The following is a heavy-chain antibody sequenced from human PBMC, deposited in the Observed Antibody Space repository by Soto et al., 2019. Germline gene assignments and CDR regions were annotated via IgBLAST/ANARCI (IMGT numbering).Heavy chain of an antibody. CDR2: IYSSENT. CDR1: GGSVSSSSYS. V-gene: IGHV4-39*01. D-gene: IGHD3-10*01. Sequence: SETLSLTCTVSGGSVSSSSYSWGWIRQSPGKGMEWIGTIYSSENTYYNPSLLSRVTISVDTSKNEISMRLGSVTAADTAAFYCARLSGDLGGRFDPWGQGTLVTVSS. J-gene: IGHJ5*02. CDR3: ARLSGDLGGRFDP.